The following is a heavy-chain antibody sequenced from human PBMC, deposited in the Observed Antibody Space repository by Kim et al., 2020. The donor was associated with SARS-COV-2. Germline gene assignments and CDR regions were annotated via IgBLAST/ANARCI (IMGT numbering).Heavy chain of an antibody. CDR1: GFTFSSYW. J-gene: IGHJ2*01. Sequence: GGSLRLSCAASGFTFSSYWMSWVRQAPGKGLEWVANIKQDGSEKTYVDSVKGRFTISRDNAKNSVYLQMNSLRVDDTAVYYCVSSRATGNWYFDLWGRGTLVTVSS. V-gene: IGHV3-7*01. CDR3: VSSRATGNWYFDL. CDR2: IKQDGSEK. D-gene: IGHD1-1*01.